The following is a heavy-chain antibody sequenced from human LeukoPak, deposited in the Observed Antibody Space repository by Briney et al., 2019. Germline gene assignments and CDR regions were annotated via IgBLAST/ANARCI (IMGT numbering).Heavy chain of an antibody. D-gene: IGHD2-15*01. V-gene: IGHV1-2*02. Sequence: ASVKVSCKASGYTFTGYYMHWVRQAPGQGLGWMGWINPNSGGTNYAQKLQGSVTMTRDTSISTAYMELSRLRSDDTAVYYCASLGAIQVGVDYWGQGTLVTVSS. CDR2: INPNSGGT. CDR3: ASLGAIQVGVDY. J-gene: IGHJ4*02. CDR1: GYTFTGYY.